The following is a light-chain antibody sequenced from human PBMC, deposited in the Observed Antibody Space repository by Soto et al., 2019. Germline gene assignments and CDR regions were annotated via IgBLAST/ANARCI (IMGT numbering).Light chain of an antibody. Sequence: QSVLTQPPSVSGAPGQRVTISCTGGNSNIGSSYDVHWYQQIPGTAPKLLIYGDNNRPSGVPDRFSGAKSGTSASLAITGLQAEEEADYYCHFYDSSLSGSVFGGGTKLTVL. V-gene: IGLV1-40*01. CDR3: HFYDSSLSGSV. J-gene: IGLJ3*02. CDR1: NSNIGSSYD. CDR2: GDN.